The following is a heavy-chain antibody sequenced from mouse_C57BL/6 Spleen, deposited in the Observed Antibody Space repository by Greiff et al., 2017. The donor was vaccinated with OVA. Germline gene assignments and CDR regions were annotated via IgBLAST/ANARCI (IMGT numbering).Heavy chain of an antibody. J-gene: IGHJ4*01. CDR1: GYTFTDYY. CDR3: ARRGAMDY. CDR2: INPNNGGT. V-gene: IGHV1-26*01. Sequence: VQLQQSGPELVKPGASVKISCKASGYTFTDYYMNWVKQSHGKSLEWIGDINPNNGGTSYNQKFKGKATLTVDKSSSTAYMELRSLTSEDSAVYYCARRGAMDYWGQGTSVTVSS.